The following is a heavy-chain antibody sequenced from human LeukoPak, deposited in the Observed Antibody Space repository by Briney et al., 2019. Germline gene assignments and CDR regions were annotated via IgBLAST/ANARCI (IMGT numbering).Heavy chain of an antibody. V-gene: IGHV3-30*18. D-gene: IGHD3-22*01. CDR2: ISYDGSNK. CDR3: AKDRSTYYYDSSGYYPDAFDI. CDR1: GFSFSSYG. Sequence: GRSLRLSCAASGFSFSSYGIHWVRQAPGKGLEWVAVISYDGSNKYYADSVKGRFTISRDNSKNTLYLQMNSLRAEDTAVYYCAKDRSTYYYDSSGYYPDAFDIWGQGTMVTVSS. J-gene: IGHJ3*02.